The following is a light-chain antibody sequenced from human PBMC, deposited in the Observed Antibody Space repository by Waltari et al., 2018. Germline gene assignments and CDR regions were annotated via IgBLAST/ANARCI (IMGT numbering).Light chain of an antibody. Sequence: QSALTQPASVSGSPGQSITISCTGTSSDVGGYNYVSWYQQHPGKAPKLMIYDVSNRASGVSQRVSGSKSGNTASLTISGRQAEDEADYYCSSYTSSSTLVVFGGGTKLTVL. CDR3: SSYTSSSTLVV. CDR1: SSDVGGYNY. V-gene: IGLV2-14*03. J-gene: IGLJ2*01. CDR2: DVS.